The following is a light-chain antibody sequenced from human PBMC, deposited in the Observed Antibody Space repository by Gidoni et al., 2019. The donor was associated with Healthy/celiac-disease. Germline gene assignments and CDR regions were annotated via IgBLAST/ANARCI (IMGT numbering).Light chain of an antibody. V-gene: IGLV3-1*01. CDR3: QAWDSSTVV. Sequence: SYAMMQPPSVSVSPGPTASITSSGDKLGDKYACWYQQKPGTSPVLVIYQDSKRPSGNPERFSGSNSGNTATLTISGTQAMDEAYYYCQAWDSSTVVFGGGTKLTVL. J-gene: IGLJ2*01. CDR2: QDS. CDR1: KLGDKY.